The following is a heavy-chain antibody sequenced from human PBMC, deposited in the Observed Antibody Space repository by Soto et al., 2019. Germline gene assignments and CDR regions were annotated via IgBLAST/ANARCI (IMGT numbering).Heavy chain of an antibody. Sequence: EVQLLESGGDLIQPGGSLRLSCAASGFTFSSYAMSWVRQAPGKGLGWVSAISSSGGSTFYADSVKGRFTISRDNSRNTLYLQMTSLRAEDTAIYYCAKYQPMTQPRPYFECWGQGALVTVSS. CDR2: ISSSGGST. J-gene: IGHJ4*02. CDR3: AKYQPMTQPRPYFEC. CDR1: GFTFSSYA. D-gene: IGHD3-22*01. V-gene: IGHV3-23*01.